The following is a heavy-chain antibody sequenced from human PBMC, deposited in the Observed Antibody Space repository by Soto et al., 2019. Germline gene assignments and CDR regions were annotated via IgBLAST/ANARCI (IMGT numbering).Heavy chain of an antibody. CDR1: GYTFTSYY. CDR2: INPSGGST. Sequence: GASVKVSCKASGYTFTSYYMHWVRQAPGQGLERMGIINPSGGSTSYAQKFQGRVTMTRDTSTSTVYMELSSLRSEDTAVYYCASVGGYNNWFDPWGQGTLVTVSS. CDR3: ASVGGYNNWFDP. V-gene: IGHV1-46*01. J-gene: IGHJ5*02. D-gene: IGHD3-22*01.